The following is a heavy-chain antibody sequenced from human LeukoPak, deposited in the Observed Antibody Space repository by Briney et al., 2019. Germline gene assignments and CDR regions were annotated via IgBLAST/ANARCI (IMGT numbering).Heavy chain of an antibody. CDR2: INQDGSEK. Sequence: GGSLRLSCAASGFTFSSYWMNWVRQAPGKGLEWVANINQDGSEKYYVDSVKGRFTISRDNAKNSLYLQMNSLRAEDTAVYYCTRDLSYDTNWGQGTLVPVSS. CDR1: GFTFSSYW. D-gene: IGHD3-22*01. V-gene: IGHV3-7*04. J-gene: IGHJ4*02. CDR3: TRDLSYDTN.